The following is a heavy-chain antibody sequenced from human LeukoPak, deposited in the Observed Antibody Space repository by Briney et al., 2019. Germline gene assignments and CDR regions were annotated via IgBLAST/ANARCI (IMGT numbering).Heavy chain of an antibody. J-gene: IGHJ4*02. CDR2: ISGSGGST. CDR1: GFTFSSYA. Sequence: PGGSLRLSCAASGFTFSSYAMSWVRQAPGKGLEWVSAISGSGGSTYYADSVKGRFTISRDNSKNTLYLQMNSLRAEDTAVYYCAKDFADIVATGWAHYFDYWGQGTLVTVSS. D-gene: IGHD5-12*01. CDR3: AKDFADIVATGWAHYFDY. V-gene: IGHV3-23*01.